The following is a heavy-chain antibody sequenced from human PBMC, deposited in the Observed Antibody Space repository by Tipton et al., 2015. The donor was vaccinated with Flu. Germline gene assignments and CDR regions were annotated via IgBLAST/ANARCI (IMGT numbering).Heavy chain of an antibody. CDR1: GGSISSSSYY. CDR2: IYYSGST. D-gene: IGHD3-3*01. CDR3: ARDTIFGVAH. J-gene: IGHJ4*02. Sequence: LRLSCTVSGGSISSSSYYWGWIRQPPGKGLEWIGSIYYSGSTYYNPSLKSRVTISVDTSKNQFSLKLSSVTAADMAVYYCARDTIFGVAHWGQGTLVTVPS. V-gene: IGHV4-39*07.